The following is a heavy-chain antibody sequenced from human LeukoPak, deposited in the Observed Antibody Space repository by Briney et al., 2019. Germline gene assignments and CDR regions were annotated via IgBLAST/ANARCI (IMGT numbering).Heavy chain of an antibody. CDR1: EYTFTSYD. CDR2: MNPNSGNT. Sequence: ASVKVSCKASEYTFTSYDINWVRQATGQGLEWMGWMNPNSGNTGYAQKFQGRVTMTRNTSISTAYMELSSLRSEDTAVYYCARVYGITAAGIFGYWGQGTLVTVSS. CDR3: ARVYGITAAGIFGY. D-gene: IGHD6-13*01. J-gene: IGHJ4*02. V-gene: IGHV1-8*01.